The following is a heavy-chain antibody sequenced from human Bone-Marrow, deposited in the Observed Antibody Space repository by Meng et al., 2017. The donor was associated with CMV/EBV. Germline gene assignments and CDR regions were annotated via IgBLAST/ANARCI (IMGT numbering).Heavy chain of an antibody. CDR2: INPSGGST. Sequence: ASVKVSCKASGYTFTSYYMHWVRQAPGQGLEWMGIINPSGGSTSYAQKFQGRVTMTRDTSTSTVYMELSSLRSDDTAVYYCAREDWSYYDFWSGYSGLDAFDIWGQGTMVTVSS. V-gene: IGHV1-46*01. CDR3: AREDWSYYDFWSGYSGLDAFDI. D-gene: IGHD3-3*01. J-gene: IGHJ3*02. CDR1: GYTFTSYY.